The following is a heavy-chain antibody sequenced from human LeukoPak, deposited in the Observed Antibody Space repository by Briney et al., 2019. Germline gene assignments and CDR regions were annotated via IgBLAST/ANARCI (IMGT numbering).Heavy chain of an antibody. V-gene: IGHV3-30*04. D-gene: IGHD2-2*01. CDR2: ISHDGSNK. Sequence: GGSLRLSCAASGFTFSNYAMNWVRQAPGKGLEWVAVISHDGSNKYYADSVKGRFTISRDNSKNTLYLQMNSLRAEDTAVYYSAEDRPAPGRYCSGTTCFPFDPWGQGTLVTVSS. J-gene: IGHJ5*02. CDR3: AEDRPAPGRYCSGTTCFPFDP. CDR1: GFTFSNYA.